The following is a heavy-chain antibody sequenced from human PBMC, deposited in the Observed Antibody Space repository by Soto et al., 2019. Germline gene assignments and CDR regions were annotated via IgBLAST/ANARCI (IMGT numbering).Heavy chain of an antibody. J-gene: IGHJ4*02. V-gene: IGHV4-31*03. CDR3: ARGIVFGGVIPPQL. D-gene: IGHD3-16*02. CDR1: GGSISSGGYY. Sequence: SETLSLTCTVSGGSISSGGYYWSWIRQHPGKGLEWIGYIYYSGSTYYNPSLKSRVTISVDTSKNQFSLKLSSVTAADTAVYYCARGIVFGGVIPPQLWGQGTLVTVSS. CDR2: IYYSGST.